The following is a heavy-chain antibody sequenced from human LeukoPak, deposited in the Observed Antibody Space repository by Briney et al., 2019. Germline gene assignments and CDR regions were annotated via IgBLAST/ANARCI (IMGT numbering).Heavy chain of an antibody. D-gene: IGHD1-1*01. CDR1: ASTATSTSHS. J-gene: IGHJ4*02. CDR3: AREWNSRATFDY. V-gene: IGHV3-21*05. Sequence: PGVSVRLSCRASASTATSTSHSRNWDGRAPGKGLERFTNIHSSGNYIFDAASVKGRFTVSRDNATNSLYLQMNSLRVEDTAMYYCAREWNSRATFDYWGQGTLVTVAS. CDR2: IHSSGNYI.